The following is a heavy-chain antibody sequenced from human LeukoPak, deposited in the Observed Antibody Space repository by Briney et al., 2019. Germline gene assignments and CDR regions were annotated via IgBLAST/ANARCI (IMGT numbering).Heavy chain of an antibody. Sequence: GGSLRLSCAASGFTFSSYAMHWVRQAPGKGLEWVAVISYDGSNKYYADSVKGRFTISRDNAKNSLYLQMNSLRVEDTAVYYCACLNNDDYWGQGTLVTVPS. CDR2: ISYDGSNK. J-gene: IGHJ4*02. D-gene: IGHD1-1*01. CDR3: ACLNNDDY. V-gene: IGHV3-30-3*01. CDR1: GFTFSSYA.